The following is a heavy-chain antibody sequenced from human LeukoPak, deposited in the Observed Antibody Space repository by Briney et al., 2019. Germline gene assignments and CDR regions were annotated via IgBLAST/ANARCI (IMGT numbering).Heavy chain of an antibody. CDR1: GYTFTGYY. CDR3: VLVLDYYFDY. V-gene: IGHV1-2*02. D-gene: IGHD3/OR15-3a*01. CDR2: INPNSGST. J-gene: IGHJ4*02. Sequence: ASVKVSCKASGYTFTGYYMHWVRQAPGQGLEWMGWINPNSGSTNYAQKFQGRVTMTRDTSISTAYMELSRLRSDDTAVYYCVLVLDYYFDYWGQGTLVTVSS.